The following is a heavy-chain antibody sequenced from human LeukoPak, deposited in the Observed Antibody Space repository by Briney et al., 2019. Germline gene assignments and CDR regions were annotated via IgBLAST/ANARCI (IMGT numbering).Heavy chain of an antibody. Sequence: GGSPRLSCAASGLTFRDYFMSWIRQAPGKGLEWVAYTNTAGNTIYYADSMKGRFTISSDDAKNSLYLQMNSLRAEDTAVYYCAGGYGSGSYSAWGQGIPVTVSS. J-gene: IGHJ5*02. CDR3: AGGYGSGSYSA. CDR1: GLTFRDYF. D-gene: IGHD3-10*01. CDR2: TNTAGNTI. V-gene: IGHV3-11*01.